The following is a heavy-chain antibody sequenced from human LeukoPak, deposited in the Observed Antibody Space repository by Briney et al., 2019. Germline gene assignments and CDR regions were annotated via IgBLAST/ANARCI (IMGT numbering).Heavy chain of an antibody. CDR2: ISWNSGSI. D-gene: IGHD3-22*01. CDR3: AKGRYYYDSSGYFGGYYFDY. J-gene: IGHJ4*02. CDR1: GFTFDDYA. Sequence: PGGSLRLSCAASGFTFDDYAMHWVRQAPGKGLEWVSGISWNSGSIGYADSVKGRFTISRDNAKNSLYLQVNSLRAEDTALYYCAKGRYYYDSSGYFGGYYFDYWGQGTLVTVSS. V-gene: IGHV3-9*01.